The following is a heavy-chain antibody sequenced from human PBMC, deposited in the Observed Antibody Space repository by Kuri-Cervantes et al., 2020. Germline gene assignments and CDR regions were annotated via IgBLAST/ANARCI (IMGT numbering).Heavy chain of an antibody. D-gene: IGHD3-10*01. V-gene: IGHV1-2*02. CDR1: GYTFTGYY. CDR2: INPNSGGT. J-gene: IGHJ4*02. Sequence: ASVKVSCKASGYTFTGYYMHWVRQAPGQGLEWMGWINPNSGGTNYAQKFQGRVTMTRDTSISTAYMELSSLRSEDTAVYYCARGYYGSGSYPSWWGQGTLVTVSS. CDR3: ARGYYGSGSYPSW.